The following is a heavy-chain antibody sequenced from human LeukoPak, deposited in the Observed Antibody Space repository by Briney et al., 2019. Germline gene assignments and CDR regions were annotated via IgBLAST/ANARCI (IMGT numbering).Heavy chain of an antibody. CDR1: GGSISSGDYY. D-gene: IGHD3-22*01. J-gene: IGHJ5*02. CDR2: IYYSGST. Sequence: SETLSLTCTVSGGSISSGDYYWSWIRQPPGKGLEWIGYIYYSGSTNYNPSLKSRVTISVDTSKNQFSLKLSSVTAADTAVYYCVQGPYYYDSSGYLFNWFDPWGQGTLVTVSS. V-gene: IGHV4-30-4*01. CDR3: VQGPYYYDSSGYLFNWFDP.